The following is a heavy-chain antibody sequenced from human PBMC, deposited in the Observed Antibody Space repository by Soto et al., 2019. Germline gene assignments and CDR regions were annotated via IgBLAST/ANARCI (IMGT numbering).Heavy chain of an antibody. D-gene: IGHD1-26*01. Sequence: SQTLSLTCAISGDSVSSNSAAWNWIRQSPSRGLEWLGRTYYRSKWYNDYAVSVKSRITINPDTSKNQFSLQLNSVTPEDTAGYYCARELGASHYYSYYGMAVWGQGPTFTVSS. J-gene: IGHJ6*02. V-gene: IGHV6-1*01. CDR2: TYYRSKWYN. CDR3: ARELGASHYYSYYGMAV. CDR1: GDSVSSNSAA.